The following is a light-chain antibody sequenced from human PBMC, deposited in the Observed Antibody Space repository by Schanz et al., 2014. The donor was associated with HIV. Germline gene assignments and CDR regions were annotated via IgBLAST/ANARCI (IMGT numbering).Light chain of an antibody. CDR2: SYD. Sequence: QSVLTQPPSASGTPGQRATISCSGSSSNIGSNTVNWYQQLPGTAPKLLIHSYDQRPSGVPYRFSGSKSGTSASLAISGLQSEDEADYHCAAWDDSLNGPMFGGGTKLTVL. J-gene: IGLJ3*02. CDR1: SSNIGSNT. CDR3: AAWDDSLNGPM. V-gene: IGLV1-44*01.